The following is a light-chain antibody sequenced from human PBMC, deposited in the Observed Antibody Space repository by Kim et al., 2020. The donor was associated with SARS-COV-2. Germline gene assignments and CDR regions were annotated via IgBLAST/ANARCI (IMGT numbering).Light chain of an antibody. J-gene: IGLJ2*01. Sequence: SYELTQPPSVSVSPGQTARITCSGDALPKQYAYWYQQKPGQAPVLMIYKDTERPSGIPERFSGSSSGTTVTLTISGVQAEDEADYFCKSADINTHSVVFGGGTQLTVL. CDR2: KDT. V-gene: IGLV3-25*03. CDR1: ALPKQY. CDR3: KSADINTHSVV.